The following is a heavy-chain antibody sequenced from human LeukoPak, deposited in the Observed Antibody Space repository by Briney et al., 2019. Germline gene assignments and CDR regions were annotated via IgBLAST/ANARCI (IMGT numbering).Heavy chain of an antibody. V-gene: IGHV3-33*01. CDR2: IWYVGSNL. D-gene: IGHD3-10*01. J-gene: IGHJ3*02. Sequence: PGGSLRLSCAASGFPFSSYGMHWVRQAPGKGLEWVALIWYVGSNLYYADSVKGRFTIYKDSSKNTLYLHMNSLRDEDTAVYYCARDKNYYGSGSPSLDAFDIWGQGTMVTVSS. CDR1: GFPFSSYG. CDR3: ARDKNYYGSGSPSLDAFDI.